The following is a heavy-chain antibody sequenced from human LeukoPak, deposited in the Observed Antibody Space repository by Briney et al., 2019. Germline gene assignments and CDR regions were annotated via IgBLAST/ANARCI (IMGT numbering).Heavy chain of an antibody. J-gene: IGHJ6*03. CDR2: IYTSGST. CDR1: GGSISSYY. CDR3: ARIGSGRSSTSCYTGYYYYYMDV. D-gene: IGHD2-2*02. Sequence: SETLSLTCTVSGGSISSYYWSWIRQPPGKGLEWIGYIYTSGSTNYNPSLKSRVTISVDTSKNQFSLKLSSVTAADTAVYYCARIGSGRSSTSCYTGYYYYYMDVWGKGTTVTVSS. V-gene: IGHV4-4*09.